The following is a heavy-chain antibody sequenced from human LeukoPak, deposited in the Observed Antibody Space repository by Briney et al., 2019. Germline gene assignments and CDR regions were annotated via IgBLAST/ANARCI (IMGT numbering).Heavy chain of an antibody. CDR1: GGSISSYY. CDR3: ARDPYSNYEFDY. CDR2: IYYSGST. Sequence: SETLSLACTVSGGSISSYYWSWIRQPPGKGLEWIAYIYYSGSTNYNPSLKSRVTISVDTSKNQFSLKLSSVTAADTAVYYCARDPYSNYEFDYWGQGTLVTVSS. D-gene: IGHD4-11*01. J-gene: IGHJ4*02. V-gene: IGHV4-59*01.